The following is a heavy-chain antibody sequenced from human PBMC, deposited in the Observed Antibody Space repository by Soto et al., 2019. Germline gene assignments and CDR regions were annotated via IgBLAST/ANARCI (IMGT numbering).Heavy chain of an antibody. CDR2: IFSNDEK. Sequence: KESGPVLVKPTETLTLTCTVSGFSLSNARMGVSWIRQPPGKALEWLAHIFSNDEKSYSTSLKSRLTISKDTSKSQVVLTMTNMDPVDTATYYCARIVKYYDSSGYYSLTDYWGQGTLVTVSS. J-gene: IGHJ4*02. CDR1: GFSLSNARMG. D-gene: IGHD3-22*01. V-gene: IGHV2-26*01. CDR3: ARIVKYYDSSGYYSLTDY.